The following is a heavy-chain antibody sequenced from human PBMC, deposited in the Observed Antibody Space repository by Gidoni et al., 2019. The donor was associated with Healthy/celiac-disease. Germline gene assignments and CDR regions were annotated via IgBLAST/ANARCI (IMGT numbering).Heavy chain of an antibody. Sequence: QVQLQESGPGLVKPSETLSLTCTVSVYSISSGYYWGWIRQPPGKGLEWIGSIYHSGSTSYNPSLKSRVTISVDTSKNQFSLKLSSVTAADTAVYYCARGDLVTLFDYWGQGTLVTVSS. CDR2: IYHSGST. CDR3: ARGDLVTLFDY. CDR1: VYSISSGYY. D-gene: IGHD2-21*02. J-gene: IGHJ4*02. V-gene: IGHV4-38-2*02.